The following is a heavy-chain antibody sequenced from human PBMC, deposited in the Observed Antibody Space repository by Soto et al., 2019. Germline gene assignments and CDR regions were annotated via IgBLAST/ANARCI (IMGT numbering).Heavy chain of an antibody. Sequence: GGSLRLSCAASGFTVSSNYMSWVRQAPGKGLEWVSVIYSGGSTYYADSVKGRFTISRHNSKNTLYLQMNSLRAEDTAVYYCARERLNLAAAGNAWFDPWGQGTLVTVSS. D-gene: IGHD6-13*01. CDR2: IYSGGST. J-gene: IGHJ5*02. CDR3: ARERLNLAAAGNAWFDP. CDR1: GFTVSSNY. V-gene: IGHV3-53*04.